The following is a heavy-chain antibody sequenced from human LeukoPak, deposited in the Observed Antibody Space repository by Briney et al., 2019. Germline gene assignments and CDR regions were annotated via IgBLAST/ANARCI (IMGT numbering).Heavy chain of an antibody. CDR1: GFTLSSYA. CDR3: ARGGSYLSAFDI. CDR2: IYSGGST. J-gene: IGHJ3*02. V-gene: IGHV3-53*01. Sequence: GGSLRLSCAASGFTLSSYAMSWVRQAPGKGLEWVSIIYSGGSTFYADSVKGRFTISRDNSKNTLYLQMNSLRAEDTAVYYCARGGSYLSAFDIWGQGTMVTVSS. D-gene: IGHD1-26*01.